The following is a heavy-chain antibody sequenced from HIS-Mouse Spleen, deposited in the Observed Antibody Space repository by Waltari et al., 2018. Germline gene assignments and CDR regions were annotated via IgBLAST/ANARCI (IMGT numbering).Heavy chain of an antibody. J-gene: IGHJ4*02. CDR3: ARVYYDFWSGYYY. D-gene: IGHD3-3*01. CDR1: GYTFTSYD. V-gene: IGHV1-8*01. Sequence: QVQLVQSGAEVKKPGASVKVSCKASGYTFTSYDINWVRQATGQGLEWMGWTNPNRGNTGYAKKVQGRGTRTRNTSISTAYMELSSLRSEDTAVYYCARVYYDFWSGYYYWGQGTLVTVSS. CDR2: TNPNRGNT.